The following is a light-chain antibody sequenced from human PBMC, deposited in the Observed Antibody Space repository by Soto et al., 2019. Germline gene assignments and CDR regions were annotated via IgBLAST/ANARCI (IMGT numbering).Light chain of an antibody. V-gene: IGKV1-5*03. CDR3: QQYNILWT. CDR1: QSISSW. Sequence: DIQMSQSPSTLSASVGDRVTITCRASQSISSWLAWYQQKPGKVPKLLIYKASSLESGVPSRFSGSGSGTEITLTISSLQPDDFATYYCQQYNILWTGGQGTKVEIK. CDR2: KAS. J-gene: IGKJ1*01.